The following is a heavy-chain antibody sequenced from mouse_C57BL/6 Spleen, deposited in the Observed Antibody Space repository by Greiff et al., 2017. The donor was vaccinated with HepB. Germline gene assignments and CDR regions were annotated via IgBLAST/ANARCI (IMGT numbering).Heavy chain of an antibody. D-gene: IGHD2-3*01. CDR1: GYTFTDYN. V-gene: IGHV1-22*01. CDR2: INPNNGGT. CDR3: ARERWLLGYFDY. J-gene: IGHJ2*01. Sequence: VQLQQSGPELVKPGASVKMSCKASGYTFTDYNMHWVKQSHGKSLEWIGYINPNNGGTSYNQKFKGKATLTVNKSSSTAYMELRSLTSEDSAVYYCARERWLLGYFDYWGQGTTLTVSS.